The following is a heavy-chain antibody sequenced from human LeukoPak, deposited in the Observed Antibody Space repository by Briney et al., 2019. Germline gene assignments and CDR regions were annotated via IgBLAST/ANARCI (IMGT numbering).Heavy chain of an antibody. Sequence: PSETLSLTCTVSGGPISSYYWSWIRQPAGKGLEWIGRIYTSGSTNYNPSLKSRVTMSVDTSKNQFSLKLSSVTAADTAVYYCARERDRNYDILTGYYYYYYMDVWGKGTTVTISS. CDR1: GGPISSYY. J-gene: IGHJ6*03. V-gene: IGHV4-4*07. D-gene: IGHD3-9*01. CDR3: ARERDRNYDILTGYYYYYYMDV. CDR2: IYTSGST.